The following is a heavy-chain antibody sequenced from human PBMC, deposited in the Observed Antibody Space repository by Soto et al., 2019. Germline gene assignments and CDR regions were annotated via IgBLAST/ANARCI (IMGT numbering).Heavy chain of an antibody. Sequence: GGSLRLSCAASGFTFSSYGMHWVRQAPGKGLEWVAVISYDGSNKYYADSVKGRFTISRDNSKNTLYLQMNSLRAEDTAVYYCAKDLDQDLMGFDYWGQGTLVTVSS. CDR2: ISYDGSNK. J-gene: IGHJ4*02. CDR1: GFTFSSYG. V-gene: IGHV3-30*18. CDR3: AKDLDQDLMGFDY.